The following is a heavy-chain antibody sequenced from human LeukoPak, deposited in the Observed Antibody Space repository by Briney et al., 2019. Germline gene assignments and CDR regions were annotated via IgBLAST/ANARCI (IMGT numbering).Heavy chain of an antibody. CDR3: ARDQAATATYFDY. Sequence: PGGSLRLSCAASGFTFSSYGMHWVRQAPGKGLEWVAVIWYDGGNKYYADSVKGRFTISRDNSKNTLYLQMNSLRAEDTAVYYCARDQAATATYFDYWGQGTLVTVSS. D-gene: IGHD6-25*01. V-gene: IGHV3-33*01. CDR1: GFTFSSYG. J-gene: IGHJ4*02. CDR2: IWYDGGNK.